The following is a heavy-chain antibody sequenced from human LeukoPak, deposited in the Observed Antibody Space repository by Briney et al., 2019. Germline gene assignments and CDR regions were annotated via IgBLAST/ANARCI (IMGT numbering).Heavy chain of an antibody. Sequence: PGGSLRLSCAASGFTFNSYAMHWVRQAPGKGLEYVSAISSNGGRTYYANSVKGRFTISRDNSKNTLYLQMGSLRAEDMAVYYCARGYCSSTSCYSTAIDYWGQGTLVTVSS. D-gene: IGHD2-2*01. V-gene: IGHV3-64*01. CDR2: ISSNGGRT. J-gene: IGHJ4*02. CDR1: GFTFNSYA. CDR3: ARGYCSSTSCYSTAIDY.